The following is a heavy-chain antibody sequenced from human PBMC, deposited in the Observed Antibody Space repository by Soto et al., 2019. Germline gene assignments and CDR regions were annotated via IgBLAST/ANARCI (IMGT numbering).Heavy chain of an antibody. CDR1: GFTFSSYA. Sequence: GGSLRLFCAASGFTFSSYAMSWVRQAPGKGLEWVSAISGSGGSTYYADSVKGRFTISRDNSKNTLYLQMNSLRAEDTAVYYCAKPLSPLAYCGGDCYSDFDYWGQGTLVTVSS. CDR2: ISGSGGST. V-gene: IGHV3-23*01. J-gene: IGHJ4*02. CDR3: AKPLSPLAYCGGDCYSDFDY. D-gene: IGHD2-21*02.